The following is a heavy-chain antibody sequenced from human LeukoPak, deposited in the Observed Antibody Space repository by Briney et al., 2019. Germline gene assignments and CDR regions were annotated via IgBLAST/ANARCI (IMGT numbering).Heavy chain of an antibody. D-gene: IGHD3-22*01. CDR3: ARGRRYYYDSSGYFF. V-gene: IGHV4-34*01. Sequence: SETLSLTCAVYGGSFSGYYWSWIRQPPGKGLEWIGEINHSGSNNYNPSLKSRVTISVDTSKNQFSLKLSSVTAADTAVYYCARGRRYYYDSSGYFFWGQGTLVTVSP. CDR2: INHSGSN. J-gene: IGHJ4*02. CDR1: GGSFSGYY.